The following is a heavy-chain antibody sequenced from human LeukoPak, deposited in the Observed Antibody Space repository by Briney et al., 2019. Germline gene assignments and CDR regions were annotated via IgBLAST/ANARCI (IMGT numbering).Heavy chain of an antibody. Sequence: PGGSLRLSCAASGFTFSNYVMGWVRQDPGKGLQWVSIINGSGSFTSYADSVKGRLTISRDNSKNTLYLQMNSLRAEDTAVYYCAKGGGSVYGMDVWGQGTTVTVSS. CDR1: GFTFSNYV. CDR2: INGSGSFT. J-gene: IGHJ6*02. D-gene: IGHD6-19*01. CDR3: AKGGGSVYGMDV. V-gene: IGHV3-23*05.